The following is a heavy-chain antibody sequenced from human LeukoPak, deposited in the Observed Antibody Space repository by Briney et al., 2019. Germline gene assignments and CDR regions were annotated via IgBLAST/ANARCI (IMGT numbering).Heavy chain of an antibody. CDR2: IDHSGST. CDR3: ARGRVPAAINGMDV. V-gene: IGHV4-30-2*01. CDR1: GGSISSGCYS. Sequence: SETLSLTCAVSGGSISSGCYSWIWMRQPPGKGLEWIGYIDHSGSTYYNPSLKSRITISVYRSKNQLSLKLSSVTAADTAVYYCARGRVPAAINGMDVWGKGTTVTVSS. D-gene: IGHD2-2*01. J-gene: IGHJ6*04.